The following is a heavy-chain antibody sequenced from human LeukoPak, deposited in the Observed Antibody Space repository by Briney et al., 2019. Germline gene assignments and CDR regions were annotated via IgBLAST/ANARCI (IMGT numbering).Heavy chain of an antibody. Sequence: GGSLRLSCAASGFTFSSYAMSWVRQAPGQGLEWVSAISGSGGSTYYADSVKGRFNISRDNSKNTLYLQMNSLRAEDTAVYYCANLNVGRRGWQTPPPLDYWGQGTLVTVSS. CDR1: GFTFSSYA. J-gene: IGHJ4*02. V-gene: IGHV3-23*01. CDR2: ISGSGGST. D-gene: IGHD5-24*01. CDR3: ANLNVGRRGWQTPPPLDY.